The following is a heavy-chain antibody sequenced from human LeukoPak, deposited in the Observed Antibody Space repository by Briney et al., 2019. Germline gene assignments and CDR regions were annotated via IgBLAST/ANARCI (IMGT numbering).Heavy chain of an antibody. CDR1: GGSFSGYY. Sequence: SETLSLTCAVYGGSFSGYYWSWIRQPPGKGLEWIGEINHSGSTNYSPSLKSRVTISVDTSKNQFSLKLSSVTAADTAVYYCARVRNDSSGYYYRSFDYWGQGTLVTVSS. J-gene: IGHJ4*02. D-gene: IGHD3-22*01. CDR3: ARVRNDSSGYYYRSFDY. V-gene: IGHV4-34*01. CDR2: INHSGST.